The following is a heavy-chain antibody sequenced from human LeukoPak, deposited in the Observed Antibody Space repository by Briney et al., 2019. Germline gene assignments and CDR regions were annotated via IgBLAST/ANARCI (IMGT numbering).Heavy chain of an antibody. D-gene: IGHD6-6*01. V-gene: IGHV4-39*01. CDR2: IYYSGST. Sequence: SETLSLTCTVSGVSISTSSYYWGWLRQPPGKGLEWIGSIYYSGSTYYNPSLKSRVTVLEDTSKNQFSLKLSSVTAADTAVYYCARLPYSSSSGGVVWGQGTLVTVSS. CDR1: GVSISTSSYY. CDR3: ARLPYSSSSGGVV. J-gene: IGHJ4*02.